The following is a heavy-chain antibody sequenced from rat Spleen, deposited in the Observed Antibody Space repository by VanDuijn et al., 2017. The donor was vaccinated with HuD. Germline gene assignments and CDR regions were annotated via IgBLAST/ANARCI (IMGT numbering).Heavy chain of an antibody. CDR3: AREDIRGSAVMDA. D-gene: IGHD4-3*01. V-gene: IGHV5S10*01. CDR1: GFTFSDYN. Sequence: EVQLVESGGGLEQPGRSLKLSCAASGFTFSDYNMAWVRQAPEKGLEWVATILYDGSRTYYRDSVKGRFTISRDNAKRSLYLQMDSLRSEDTATYYCAREDIRGSAVMDAWGQGASVTVSS. J-gene: IGHJ4*01. CDR2: ILYDGSRT.